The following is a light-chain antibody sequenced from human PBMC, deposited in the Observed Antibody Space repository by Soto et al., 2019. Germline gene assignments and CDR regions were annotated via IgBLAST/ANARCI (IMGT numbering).Light chain of an antibody. CDR1: SGDVGSYNR. Sequence: QSALTQPPSVSGSPGQSVTISCTGASGDVGSYNRVSWYQQPPGTAPKVMIYDVSNRPSGVPDRFSGSKSGNTASLTISGLQAEDEADYYCSSVTSSNTWVFGGGTKLTVL. V-gene: IGLV2-18*02. CDR3: SSVTSSNTWV. J-gene: IGLJ3*02. CDR2: DVS.